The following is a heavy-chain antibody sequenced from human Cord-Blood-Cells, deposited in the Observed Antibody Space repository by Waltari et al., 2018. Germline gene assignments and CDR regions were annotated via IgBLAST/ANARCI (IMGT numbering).Heavy chain of an antibody. D-gene: IGHD4-17*01. CDR1: GFTFSSYW. Sequence: EVQLVESGGGLVQPGGSLRRSCAAPGFTFSSYWMSWVRQAPGKGLEWVANIKQDGSEKYYVDSVKGRFTISRDNAKNSLYLQMNSLRAEDTAVYYCARDPYGDYDYWGQGTLVTVSS. V-gene: IGHV3-7*01. J-gene: IGHJ4*02. CDR3: ARDPYGDYDY. CDR2: IKQDGSEK.